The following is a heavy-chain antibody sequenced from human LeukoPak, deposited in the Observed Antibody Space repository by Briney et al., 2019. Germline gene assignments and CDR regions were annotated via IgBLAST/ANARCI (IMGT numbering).Heavy chain of an antibody. CDR2: ICSDGSNQ. J-gene: IGHJ4*02. CDR3: PKDAQRGFDYSTSLEH. CDR1: GFTFSHRG. D-gene: IGHD4-11*01. V-gene: IGHV3-33*06. Sequence: GRSLRLSCEASGFTFSHRGMHWVRQAPAKGLELVAVICSDGSNQYYADSVTGRLTIFRDHFTETVSLPMNRLSGGDTAVYYRPKDAQRGFDYSTSLEHWGQGTLVTVSS.